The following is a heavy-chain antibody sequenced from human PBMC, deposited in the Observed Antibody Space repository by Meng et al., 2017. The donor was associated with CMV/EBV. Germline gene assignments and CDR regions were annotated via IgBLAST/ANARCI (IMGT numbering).Heavy chain of an antibody. V-gene: IGHV4-34*01. CDR1: GGSFSGYY. CDR2: INHSGST. J-gene: IGHJ5*02. D-gene: IGHD3-3*01. Sequence: SETLSLTCAVYGGSFSGYYWSWIRQPPGKGLEWFGEINHSGSTNYNPSPKSRVTISVDTSKNPFSLKLSSVTAADTAVYYCARVRNYDFWSGYSSLGNWFDPWGQGTLVTVSS. CDR3: ARVRNYDFWSGYSSLGNWFDP.